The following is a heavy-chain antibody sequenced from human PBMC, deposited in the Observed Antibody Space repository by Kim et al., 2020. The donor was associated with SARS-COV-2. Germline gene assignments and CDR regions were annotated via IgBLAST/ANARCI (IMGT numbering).Heavy chain of an antibody. J-gene: IGHJ2*01. D-gene: IGHD2-21*02. Sequence: VSVKSRITINPDTSKNQFSLQLNSVTPEDTAVYYCARDGLVTGSDWYFDLWGRGTLVTVSS. CDR3: ARDGLVTGSDWYFDL. V-gene: IGHV6-1*01.